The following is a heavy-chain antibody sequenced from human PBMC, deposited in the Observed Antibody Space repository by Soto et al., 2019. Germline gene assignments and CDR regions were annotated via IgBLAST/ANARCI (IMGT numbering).Heavy chain of an antibody. J-gene: IGHJ4*02. V-gene: IGHV4-61*01. CDR2: IYYSGST. Sequence: SETLSLTCTVSGGSVSSGTYYWSWIRQPPGKGLEWIGYIYYSGSTIYNPSLMRRVTISVDTSKNQFSLKLSSVTAADTAVYYCARGPYRGSGPGPFDYWGQGTRVTVSS. CDR1: GGSVSSGTYY. D-gene: IGHD2-15*01. CDR3: ARGPYRGSGPGPFDY.